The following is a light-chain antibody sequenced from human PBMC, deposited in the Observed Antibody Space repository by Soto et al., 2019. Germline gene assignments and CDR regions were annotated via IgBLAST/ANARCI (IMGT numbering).Light chain of an antibody. J-gene: IGKJ4*01. CDR3: QQYTNFPLT. CDR2: EAS. CDR1: QSISSW. V-gene: IGKV1-5*01. Sequence: DIQMTHSPSTLSASVGDRVTITCRASQSISSWLAWYQQKPGKAPKLLIHEASRLETGVPSRFSGSESGTEFTLTISGLHADDSATYYCQQYTNFPLTFGGGTKVDIK.